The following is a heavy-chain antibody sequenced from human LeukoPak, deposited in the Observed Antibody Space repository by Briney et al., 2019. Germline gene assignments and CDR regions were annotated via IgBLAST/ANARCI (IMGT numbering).Heavy chain of an antibody. Sequence: QTGGSLRLSCAASGFTFSNYWMTWVRQAPGKGLEWVANIKQDGSEKYYVDSVKGRFTISRDNAKNPLYLQMNNLRAEDTAVYYCASPEWLPDSIDIWGQGTMVTVSS. CDR3: ASPEWLPDSIDI. CDR1: GFTFSNYW. CDR2: IKQDGSEK. V-gene: IGHV3-7*01. D-gene: IGHD3-3*01. J-gene: IGHJ3*02.